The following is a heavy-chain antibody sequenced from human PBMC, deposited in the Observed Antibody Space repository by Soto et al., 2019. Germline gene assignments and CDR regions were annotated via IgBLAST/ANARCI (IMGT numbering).Heavy chain of an antibody. CDR3: ARGGDVNYSHGMEV. CDR1: GYTFTSYG. J-gene: IGHJ6*02. Sequence: ASVKVSCKASGYTFTSYGISWVRQAPGQGLEWMGWISAYNGKTNYAQNVQGRVTMTTDTSTRTAYMDLRSLRSDDTAVYYCARGGDVNYSHGMEVWGQGTTVTVSS. D-gene: IGHD5-12*01. V-gene: IGHV1-18*01. CDR2: ISAYNGKT.